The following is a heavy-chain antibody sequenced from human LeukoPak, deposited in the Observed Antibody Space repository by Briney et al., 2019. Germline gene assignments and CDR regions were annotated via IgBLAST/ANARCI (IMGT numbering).Heavy chain of an antibody. V-gene: IGHV3-23*01. CDR3: AKSGQGYYTYYFDY. J-gene: IGHJ4*02. CDR1: GFTFSSYA. Sequence: GGSLRLSCAASGFTFSSYAMSWVRLAPGKGLEWVSAISDYGSSTYYADSVKGRFTISRDNSKNTLYVQMNSLRAEDTAVYYCAKSGQGYYTYYFDYWGQGTLVTVSS. D-gene: IGHD3-3*01. CDR2: ISDYGSST.